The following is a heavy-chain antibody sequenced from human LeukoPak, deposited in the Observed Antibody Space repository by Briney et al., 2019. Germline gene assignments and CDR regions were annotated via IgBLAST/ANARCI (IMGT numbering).Heavy chain of an antibody. CDR2: ISWNSDNE. CDR1: GLKLEDYA. CDR3: AKDMSSGWYGVSAFDH. J-gene: IGHJ4*02. V-gene: IGHV3-9*01. Sequence: GGSLRLSCAAAGLKLEDYAMHWVRHAPGKGLEWVSTISWNSDNEGYADSVKGRFTISRDNAKNSLYLEMNSLREEDTALYYCAKDMSSGWYGVSAFDHWGQRTLVTVSS. D-gene: IGHD6-19*01.